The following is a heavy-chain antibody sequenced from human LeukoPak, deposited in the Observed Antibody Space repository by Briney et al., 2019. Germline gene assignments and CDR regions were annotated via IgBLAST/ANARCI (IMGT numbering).Heavy chain of an antibody. CDR1: GFTFSNYN. CDR3: ARDDSSGYYGY. J-gene: IGHJ4*02. D-gene: IGHD3-22*01. CDR2: ISSSSSYI. Sequence: GGSLRLSCAASGFTFSNYNMNWVRQAPGKGLEWVSSISSSSSYIYYADSVKGRFTISRDNAKNSLYLQMNSLRAEDTAVYYCARDDSSGYYGYWGQGTLVTVSS. V-gene: IGHV3-21*01.